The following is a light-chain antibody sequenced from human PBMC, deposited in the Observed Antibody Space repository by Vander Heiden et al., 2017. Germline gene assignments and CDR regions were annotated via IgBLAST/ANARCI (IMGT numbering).Light chain of an antibody. CDR1: NIGVKS. CDR3: LIWDSSSDHQV. V-gene: IGLV3-21*02. Sequence: SSELTQPPSVSVAPGQTARVPCGGNNIGVKSVHWYQQKPGQAPVLVVCDGCDRPSGIPERFSGSRSGHTATLTISRVEAGDEADYYCLIWDSSSDHQVFGTGTQVTVL. CDR2: DGC. J-gene: IGLJ1*01.